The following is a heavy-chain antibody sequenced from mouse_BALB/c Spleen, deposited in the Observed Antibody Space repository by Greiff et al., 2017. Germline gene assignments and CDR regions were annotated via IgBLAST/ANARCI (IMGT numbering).Heavy chain of an antibody. D-gene: IGHD2-14*01. CDR1: GFTFSSYA. Sequence: DVKLVESGGGLVKPGGSLKLSCAASGFTFSSYAMSWVRQTPEKRLEWVASISSGGSTYYPDSVMGRFTISRDNARNILYLQMSSLRSEDTAMYYCARGDYRYDWFAYWGQGTLVTVSA. J-gene: IGHJ3*01. CDR2: ISSGGST. CDR3: ARGDYRYDWFAY. V-gene: IGHV5-6-5*01.